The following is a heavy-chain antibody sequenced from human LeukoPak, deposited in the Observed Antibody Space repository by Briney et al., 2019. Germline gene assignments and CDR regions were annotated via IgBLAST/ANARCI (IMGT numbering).Heavy chain of an antibody. Sequence: GGSLRLSCAASGFTFSSYWMHWVRQAPGKGLVWVSRINSDGSSTSYADSVKGRFTISRDNAKNTLYLQMNSLRAEDTAVYYCASTEVNEWELPAPFDYWGQGTLVTVSS. CDR3: ASTEVNEWELPAPFDY. D-gene: IGHD1-26*01. CDR2: INSDGSST. J-gene: IGHJ4*02. CDR1: GFTFSSYW. V-gene: IGHV3-74*01.